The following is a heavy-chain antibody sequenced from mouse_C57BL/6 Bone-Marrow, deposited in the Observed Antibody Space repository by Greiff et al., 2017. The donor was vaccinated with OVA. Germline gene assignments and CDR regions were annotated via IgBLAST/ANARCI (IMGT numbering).Heavy chain of an antibody. V-gene: IGHV1-69*01. CDR3: ARSHYSNYDAMGY. J-gene: IGHJ4*01. CDR2: IDPSDSYT. D-gene: IGHD2-5*01. Sequence: QVQLKQPGAELVMPGASVKLSCKASGYTFTSYWMHWVKQRPGQGLEWIGEIDPSDSYTNYNQKFKGKSTLTVDKSSSTAYMQLSSLTSEDSAVYYCARSHYSNYDAMGYWGQGTSVTVSS. CDR1: GYTFTSYW.